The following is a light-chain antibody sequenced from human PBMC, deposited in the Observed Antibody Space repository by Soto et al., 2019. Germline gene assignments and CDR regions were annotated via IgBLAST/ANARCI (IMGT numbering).Light chain of an antibody. V-gene: IGKV1-5*03. CDR3: QRYLIYPLT. CDR1: QSISRW. J-gene: IGKJ4*01. CDR2: EAS. Sequence: DIPMTQSPSTLSASVGDRVTITCRASQSISRWLAWDQQKPGKAPKLLIYEASNLQSGVPSRFSGSGSGTEFTLTISSLQPDDFGSYYCQRYLIYPLTFGGGTKVDFK.